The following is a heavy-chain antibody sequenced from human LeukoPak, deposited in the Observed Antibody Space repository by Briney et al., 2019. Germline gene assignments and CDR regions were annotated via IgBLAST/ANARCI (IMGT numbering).Heavy chain of an antibody. D-gene: IGHD1-26*01. CDR3: AKDMGGLLAKHYLDY. CDR1: GFTFSSHG. Sequence: GGSLRLSCAASGFTFSSHGIHWVRQAPGKGLEWVAFIRCGGSSKYNADSVKGRFTISRDNSKNTVYLQMSSLRAEDTAVYYCAKDMGGLLAKHYLDYWGQGTLITVSS. V-gene: IGHV3-30*02. CDR2: IRCGGSSK. J-gene: IGHJ4*02.